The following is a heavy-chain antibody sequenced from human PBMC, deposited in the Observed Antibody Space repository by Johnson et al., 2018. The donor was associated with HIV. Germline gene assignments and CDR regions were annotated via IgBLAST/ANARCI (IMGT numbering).Heavy chain of an antibody. Sequence: EVQLVESGGGLVQPGGSLRLSCAASGFTVSSNYMSWVRQAPGKGLEWVSVIFTVGDVYYADSVKGRFTISRDNSKNFLYLQMNSLRPEDTAVYYCARDGRDLVTRGSFDIWGQGTMVTVSS. D-gene: IGHD5-18*01. CDR1: GFTVSSNY. J-gene: IGHJ3*02. V-gene: IGHV3-66*02. CDR3: ARDGRDLVTRGSFDI. CDR2: IFTVGDV.